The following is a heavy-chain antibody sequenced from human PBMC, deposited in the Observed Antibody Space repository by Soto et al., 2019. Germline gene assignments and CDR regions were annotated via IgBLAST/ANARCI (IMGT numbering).Heavy chain of an antibody. CDR3: ARDLPDSRYDSSGYSPGY. CDR2: ISAYNGNT. CDR1: GYTFTSYG. Sequence: QVQLVQSGAEVKKPGASVKVSCKASGYTFTSYGISWVRQAPGQGLEWMGWISAYNGNTNYAQKLQGRVTMTTDTPTSTAYMELRSLESDDTAVYYCARDLPDSRYDSSGYSPGYWGQGTLVTVSS. V-gene: IGHV1-18*01. J-gene: IGHJ4*02. D-gene: IGHD3-22*01.